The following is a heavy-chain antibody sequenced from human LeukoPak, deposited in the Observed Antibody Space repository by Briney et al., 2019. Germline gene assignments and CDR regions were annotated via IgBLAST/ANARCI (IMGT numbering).Heavy chain of an antibody. D-gene: IGHD6-6*01. CDR2: ISSSSSYI. J-gene: IGHJ4*02. CDR1: GFAFSSYS. Sequence: PGGSLRLSCAASGFAFSSYSMNWVRQAPGKGLEWVSSISSSSSYIYYADSVKGRFTISRDNAKNSLYLQMNSLRAEDTAVYYCARDQEYSSSSGFDYWGQGTLVTVSS. V-gene: IGHV3-21*01. CDR3: ARDQEYSSSSGFDY.